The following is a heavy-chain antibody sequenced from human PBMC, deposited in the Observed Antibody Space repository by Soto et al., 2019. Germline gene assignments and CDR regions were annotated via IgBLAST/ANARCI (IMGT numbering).Heavy chain of an antibody. J-gene: IGHJ6*02. CDR1: GFTVSSNY. D-gene: IGHD2-15*01. Sequence: PGGSLRLSCAASGFTVSSNYVSWVRQAPGKGLEWVSVIYSGGSTYYADSVKGRFTISRDNSKNTLYLQMNSLRAEDTAVYYCARDRARYCSGGSCLLYYYGMDVWGQGTTVTVSS. V-gene: IGHV3-53*01. CDR2: IYSGGST. CDR3: ARDRARYCSGGSCLLYYYGMDV.